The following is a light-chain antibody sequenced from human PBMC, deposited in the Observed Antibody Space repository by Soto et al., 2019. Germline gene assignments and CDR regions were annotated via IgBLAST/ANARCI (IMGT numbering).Light chain of an antibody. Sequence: ETVLTQSPATLSLSPGESATLSCRASQSVSTYLAWYQQKPGQAPRLLIYGASNRVTGIPARFRGSGSGTDFTLTISSLEPDDFAVYYCQQRSNWQITFGQGTRLEIK. J-gene: IGKJ5*01. V-gene: IGKV3-11*01. CDR2: GAS. CDR1: QSVSTY. CDR3: QQRSNWQIT.